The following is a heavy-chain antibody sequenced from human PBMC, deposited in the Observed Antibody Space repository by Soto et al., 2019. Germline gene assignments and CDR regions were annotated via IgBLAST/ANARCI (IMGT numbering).Heavy chain of an antibody. Sequence: ELIRISFKGAGSSFTDHWIGWVRKMPGKGLEWVGIIYPGDSDTRYSPYFQGQVTISADKSISTAYLQWSSLKASDTAMYYCARHTGEWELPLDYWGQGTLVTVSS. J-gene: IGHJ4*02. V-gene: IGHV5-51*01. CDR3: ARHTGEWELPLDY. CDR1: GSSFTDHW. D-gene: IGHD1-26*01. CDR2: IYPGDSDT.